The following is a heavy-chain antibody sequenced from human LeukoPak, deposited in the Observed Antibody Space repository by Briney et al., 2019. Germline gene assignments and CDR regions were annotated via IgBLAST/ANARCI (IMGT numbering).Heavy chain of an antibody. Sequence: SQTLSLTCTVSGGSISSGSYYWSWIRQPAGKGLEWIGSIYHSGSTYYNPSLKSRVTISVDTSKNQFSLKLSSVTAADTAVYYCARVADYYDSSGAFDAFDIWGQGTMVTVSS. CDR2: IYHSGST. J-gene: IGHJ3*02. CDR3: ARVADYYDSSGAFDAFDI. CDR1: GGSISSGSYY. V-gene: IGHV4-61*02. D-gene: IGHD3-22*01.